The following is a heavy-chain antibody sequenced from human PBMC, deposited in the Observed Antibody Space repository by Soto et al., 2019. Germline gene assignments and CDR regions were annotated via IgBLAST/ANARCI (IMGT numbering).Heavy chain of an antibody. CDR3: ARRSAAGP. V-gene: IGHV4-34*01. Sequence: QVQLQQWGAGLLKPSETLSLTCAVYGGSFSGYYWSWIRQPPGKGLEWIGEINHSGSTNYNPSLKSRVPKPVDTAKNQFSLKLSSVTAADTAVYDCARRSAAGPWGQGTLVTVSS. CDR1: GGSFSGYY. D-gene: IGHD6-25*01. CDR2: INHSGST. J-gene: IGHJ5*02.